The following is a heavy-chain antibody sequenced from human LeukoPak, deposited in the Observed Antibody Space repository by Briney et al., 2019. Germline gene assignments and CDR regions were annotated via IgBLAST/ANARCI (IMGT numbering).Heavy chain of an antibody. J-gene: IGHJ4*02. CDR1: GDSISSYY. Sequence: KTSETLSLTCAVSGDSISSYYWSWIRQPAGQGLEWIGRIHPSGSTNYNPSLKSRVTLSVDTSKNQFSLKLSSVTAADTAVYYCARGPPPDFDYWGRGTLVTVSS. CDR2: IHPSGST. CDR3: ARGPPPDFDY. V-gene: IGHV4-4*07.